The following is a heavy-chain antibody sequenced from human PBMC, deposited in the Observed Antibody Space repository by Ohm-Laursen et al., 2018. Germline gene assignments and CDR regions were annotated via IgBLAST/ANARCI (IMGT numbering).Heavy chain of an antibody. CDR3: AKKVQWHDAFDL. CDR1: GFIFSSYW. J-gene: IGHJ3*01. V-gene: IGHV3-7*01. Sequence: GSLRLSCAASGFIFSSYWMTWVRQAPGTGLEWVADIKEDGRENYFLDSVKGRFTISRDNAKNTLYLQMNSLRVEDTAVYHCAKKVQWHDAFDLWGQGTIVTVSS. CDR2: IKEDGREN. D-gene: IGHD6-19*01.